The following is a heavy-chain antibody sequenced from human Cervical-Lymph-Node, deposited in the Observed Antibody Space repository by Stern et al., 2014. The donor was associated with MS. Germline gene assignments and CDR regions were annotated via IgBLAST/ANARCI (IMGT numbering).Heavy chain of an antibody. D-gene: IGHD4-23*01. V-gene: IGHV2-5*02. Sequence: QITLKESGPTLVKPTLTLTLTCTFSGFSLSASGVGVGWIRQPPGKALDWLAHIDCDDDRPYIPSRSGSVTITKDTSKNRVVLTMTNMDPVDTATYFCSRLSYAYGGNFDYWGQGTLVTVSS. J-gene: IGHJ4*02. CDR2: IDCDDDR. CDR1: GFSLSASGVG. CDR3: SRLSYAYGGNFDY.